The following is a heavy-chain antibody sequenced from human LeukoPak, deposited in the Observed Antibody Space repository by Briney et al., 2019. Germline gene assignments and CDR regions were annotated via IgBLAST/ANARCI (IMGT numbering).Heavy chain of an antibody. CDR3: ARAYYDYVWGSHRPYYFDY. Sequence: SETLSLTCAVSGGSISSGGYSWSWIRQPPGKGLEWIGYIYHSGSTYYNPSLKSRVTISVDRSKNQFSLKLSSVTAADTAVYYCARAYYDYVWGSHRPYYFDYWGQGTLVTVSS. CDR2: IYHSGST. V-gene: IGHV4-30-2*01. J-gene: IGHJ4*02. D-gene: IGHD3-16*02. CDR1: GGSISSGGYS.